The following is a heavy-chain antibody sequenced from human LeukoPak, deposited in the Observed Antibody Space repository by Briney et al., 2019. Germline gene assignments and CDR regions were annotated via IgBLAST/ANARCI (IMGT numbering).Heavy chain of an antibody. J-gene: IGHJ4*02. D-gene: IGHD1-26*01. CDR1: GDSIISTNSY. CDR2: IYYSGST. Sequence: SETLSLTCSVSGDSIISTNSYWGWIRQPPGKGPEWIASIYYSGSTHYNPSLKSRVTISIDTSTNQFSLKLNSVTAADTAVYYCARLLGLGATPRGYFDYWGQGTLVTVSS. CDR3: ARLLGLGATPRGYFDY. V-gene: IGHV4-39*07.